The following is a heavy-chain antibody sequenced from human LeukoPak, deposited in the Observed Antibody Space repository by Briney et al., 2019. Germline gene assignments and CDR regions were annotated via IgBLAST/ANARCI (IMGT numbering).Heavy chain of an antibody. CDR3: AHGTYYYGSGSYYGQNYFDY. D-gene: IGHD3-10*01. V-gene: IGHV2-5*02. CDR1: GFSLSTSGVG. Sequence: SGPTLVNPTQTPTLTCTFSGFSLSTSGVGVGWIRQPPGKALEWLALIYWDDDKRYSPSLKSRLTITKDTSKNQVVLTMTNMDPVDTATYYSAHGTYYYGSGSYYGQNYFDYWGQGTLVTVSS. CDR2: IYWDDDK. J-gene: IGHJ4*02.